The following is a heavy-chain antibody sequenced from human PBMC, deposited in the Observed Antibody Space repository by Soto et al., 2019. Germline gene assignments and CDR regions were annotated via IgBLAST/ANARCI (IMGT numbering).Heavy chain of an antibody. D-gene: IGHD1-26*01. CDR1: GGTFSSYA. Sequence: GASVKVSCKASGGTFSSYAISWVRQAPGQGLGWMGGIIPIFGTANYAQKFQGRVTITADESTSTAYMELSSLRSEDTAVYYCARDLGIVGATGAFDIWGQGTMVTVSS. V-gene: IGHV1-69*13. J-gene: IGHJ3*02. CDR3: ARDLGIVGATGAFDI. CDR2: IIPIFGTA.